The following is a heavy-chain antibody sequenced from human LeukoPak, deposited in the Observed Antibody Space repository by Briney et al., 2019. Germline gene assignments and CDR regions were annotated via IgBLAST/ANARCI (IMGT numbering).Heavy chain of an antibody. V-gene: IGHV4-59*01. J-gene: IGHJ4*02. Sequence: SETLSLTCTVAGGSISSYYWSWIRQPPGKGLEWIGYIYYSGSTNYNPFLKSRVTISVDTSKNQFSLRLSSVTAADTAVYYCARVFYRQLGKTSVRAYYFDYWGQGTLVTVSS. CDR2: IYYSGST. CDR1: GGSISSYY. CDR3: ARVFYRQLGKTSVRAYYFDY. D-gene: IGHD5-18*01.